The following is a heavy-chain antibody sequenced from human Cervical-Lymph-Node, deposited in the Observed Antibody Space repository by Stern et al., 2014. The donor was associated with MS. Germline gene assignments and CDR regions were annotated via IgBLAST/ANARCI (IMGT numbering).Heavy chain of an antibody. D-gene: IGHD3-3*01. V-gene: IGHV3-53*01. CDR2: IYTDDTT. J-gene: IGHJ3*02. Sequence: VQLVESGGGLIQPGGSLRLSCAAPGFTVSNNYMSWVRQAPGKGLEWVSLIYTDDTTYYAGSVKARFPISRDSSKNKLFLQMNSLRAEDTPVYYCARAIFGVNTAAMAPDAFDTWGQGTMVTVSS. CDR1: GFTVSNNY. CDR3: ARAIFGVNTAAMAPDAFDT.